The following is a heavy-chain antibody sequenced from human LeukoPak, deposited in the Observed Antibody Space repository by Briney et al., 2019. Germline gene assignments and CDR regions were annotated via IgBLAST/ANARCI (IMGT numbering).Heavy chain of an antibody. V-gene: IGHV3-7*01. CDR2: IKQDGSEK. Sequence: PGGSLRLSCAASGFTFSSYWMSWVRQAPGKGLEWVANIKQDGSEKYYVDSVKGRFTISRDNAKNSLYLQMNSLRAEDTAVYYCARVSVQLSYYYMDVWGKGTTVTVSS. CDR1: GFTFSSYW. J-gene: IGHJ6*03. CDR3: ARVSVQLSYYYMDV. D-gene: IGHD5-18*01.